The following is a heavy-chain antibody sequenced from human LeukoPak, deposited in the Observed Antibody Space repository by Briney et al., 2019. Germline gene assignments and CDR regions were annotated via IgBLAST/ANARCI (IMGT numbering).Heavy chain of an antibody. D-gene: IGHD3-10*01. CDR3: ASRLLYYYGSGSYLAARFDY. CDR2: IYYSGST. Sequence: SETLSLTCTVSSGSISSSSYYWGWIRQPPGKGLEWIGSIYYSGSTYYNPSLKSRVTISVDTSKNQFSLKLSSVTAADTAVYYCASRLLYYYGSGSYLAARFDYWGQGTLVTVSS. J-gene: IGHJ4*02. CDR1: SGSISSSSYY. V-gene: IGHV4-39*01.